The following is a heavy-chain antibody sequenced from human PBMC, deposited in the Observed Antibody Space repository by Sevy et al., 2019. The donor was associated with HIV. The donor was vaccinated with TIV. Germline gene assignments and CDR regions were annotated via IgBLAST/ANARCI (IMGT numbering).Heavy chain of an antibody. CDR2: ISYDGSNK. J-gene: IGHJ4*02. CDR1: GFTFSSYA. V-gene: IGHV3-30*18. D-gene: IGHD3-22*01. Sequence: GGSLRLSCAASGFTFSSYAMSWVRQAPGKGLEWVAVISYDGSNKYYADSVKGRFTISRDNSKNTLYLQMNSLRAEDTAVYYCAKTGYDSSGYLDYWGQGTLVTVSS. CDR3: AKTGYDSSGYLDY.